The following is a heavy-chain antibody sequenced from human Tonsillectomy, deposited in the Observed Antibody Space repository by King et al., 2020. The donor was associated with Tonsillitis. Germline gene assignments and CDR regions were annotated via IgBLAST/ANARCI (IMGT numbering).Heavy chain of an antibody. CDR2: ITISGNNT. V-gene: IGHV3-23*04. CDR1: GFTFSNFA. CDR3: AKLLGGDFDY. J-gene: IGHJ4*02. Sequence: VQLVESGGGLVQPGGSLRLSCAASGFTFSNFAMSWVRQAPGKWLEWVSGITISGNNTYYTDSVKGRFTISRDNSKNTLYLQMNSLRAEDTAVYYCAKLLGGDFDYWGQGTLVTVSS. D-gene: IGHD3-16*01.